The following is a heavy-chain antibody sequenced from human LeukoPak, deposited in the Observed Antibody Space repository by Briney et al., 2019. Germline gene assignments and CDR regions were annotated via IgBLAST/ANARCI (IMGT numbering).Heavy chain of an antibody. CDR2: ISYDGSNK. V-gene: IGHV3-30*04. CDR1: GFTFSSYA. Sequence: GGSLRLSCAASGFTFSSYAMHWVRQAPGKGLEWVAVISYDGSNKYYADSVKGRFTISRDNSKNTLYLQMNSLRAEDTAVYYCARDPGEDSSGYYFDYWGQGTLVTVSS. CDR3: ARDPGEDSSGYYFDY. D-gene: IGHD3-22*01. J-gene: IGHJ4*02.